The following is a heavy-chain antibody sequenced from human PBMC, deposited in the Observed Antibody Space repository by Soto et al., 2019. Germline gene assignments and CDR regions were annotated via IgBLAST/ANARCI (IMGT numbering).Heavy chain of an antibody. CDR1: GGSFSGYY. CDR3: AIGPRMWLAGGGY. V-gene: IGHV4-34*01. D-gene: IGHD6-19*01. J-gene: IGHJ4*02. CDR2: INHSGIN. Sequence: PSETLPLTCAVSGGSFSGYYWSWIRQPPGKGLEWLGDINHSGINDYNPSLKSRITISIDTSKKQFSLKLNSVAAADAAVYYCAIGPRMWLAGGGYWGQGTQVTVSS.